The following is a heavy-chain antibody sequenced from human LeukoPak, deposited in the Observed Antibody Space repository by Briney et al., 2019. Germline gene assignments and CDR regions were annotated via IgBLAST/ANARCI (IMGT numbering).Heavy chain of an antibody. Sequence: SGGSLRLSCAVSGFILSDFSMSWVRQAPGKGLEWVAKMNEYGSEIFYVDSVKGRFTISRDNSKNSLYLQMDNLRAEDTAVYYCARDYGGSSPFDYWGQGTLVTVSS. J-gene: IGHJ4*02. D-gene: IGHD4-23*01. V-gene: IGHV3-7*01. CDR3: ARDYGGSSPFDY. CDR1: GFILSDFS. CDR2: MNEYGSEI.